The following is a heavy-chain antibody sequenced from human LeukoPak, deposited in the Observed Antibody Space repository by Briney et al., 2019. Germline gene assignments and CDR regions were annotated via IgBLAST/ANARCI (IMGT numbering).Heavy chain of an antibody. V-gene: IGHV1-2*02. CDR2: INPNSGGT. CDR1: GYTFTGYY. D-gene: IGHD3-9*01. CDR3: ARDSIPRWNFDWLLVKRSWFDP. Sequence: ASVKVSCKASGYTFTGYYMHWVRQAPGQGLEWMGWINPNSGGTNYAQKFQGRVTMTRDTSISTAYMELSRLRSDDTAVYYCARDSIPRWNFDWLLVKRSWFDPCGQGTLVTVSS. J-gene: IGHJ5*02.